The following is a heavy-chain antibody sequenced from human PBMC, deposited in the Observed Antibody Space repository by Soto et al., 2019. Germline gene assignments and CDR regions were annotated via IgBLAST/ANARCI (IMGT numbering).Heavy chain of an antibody. Sequence: SETLCITCALYVGYFSGYYWSWIRQPPGIGLELIGEINHSGSTNYNPSLKSRVTISVDTSKNQFSLKLSSVTAADTAVYYCARGRYYYDSSGYYERRTDYFDYWGQGTMVTVSS. CDR1: VGYFSGYY. CDR2: INHSGST. CDR3: ARGRYYYDSSGYYERRTDYFDY. D-gene: IGHD3-22*01. V-gene: IGHV4-34*01. J-gene: IGHJ4*02.